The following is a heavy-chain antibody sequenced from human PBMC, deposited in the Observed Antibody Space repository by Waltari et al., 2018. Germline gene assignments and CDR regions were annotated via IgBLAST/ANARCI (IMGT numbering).Heavy chain of an antibody. Sequence: QVQLQQWGAGLLKPSETLSLTCAVYGGSFSGYYWSWIRQPPGKGLEWIGEINHSGSTNYNPSLKSRVTISVDTSKNQFSLKLSSVTAADTAVYYCAILFWSGYYYWGQGTLVTVSS. CDR2: INHSGST. CDR3: AILFWSGYYY. V-gene: IGHV4-34*01. CDR1: GGSFSGYY. J-gene: IGHJ4*02. D-gene: IGHD3-3*01.